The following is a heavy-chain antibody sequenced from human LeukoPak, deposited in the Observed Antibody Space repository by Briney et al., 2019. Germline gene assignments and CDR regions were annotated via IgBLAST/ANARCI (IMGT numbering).Heavy chain of an antibody. CDR3: ARAAISTYDSSGYYFDY. CDR2: INQHGSEK. CDR1: GFTLSSHW. J-gene: IGHJ4*02. V-gene: IGHV3-7*01. D-gene: IGHD3-22*01. Sequence: GGSLRLSCAASGFTLSSHWMSWVRQAPGKGLEWAANINQHGSEKYYVDSVKGRFTISRDNAKNLLYLQMNSLRAEDTAVYYCARAAISTYDSSGYYFDYWGQGTLVTVSS.